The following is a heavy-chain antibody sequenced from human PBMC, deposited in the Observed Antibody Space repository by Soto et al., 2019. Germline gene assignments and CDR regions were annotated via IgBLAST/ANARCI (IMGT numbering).Heavy chain of an antibody. CDR3: ARDGGPELRYCSSTSCFGIHYGMDV. CDR2: ISYDGSNK. CDR1: GFTFSSYA. D-gene: IGHD2-2*01. V-gene: IGHV3-30-3*01. J-gene: IGHJ6*02. Sequence: PGGSLRLSCAASGFTFSSYAMHWVRQAPGKGLEWVAVISYDGSNKYYADSVKGRFTISRDNSKNTLYLQMNSLRAEDTAVYYCARDGGPELRYCSSTSCFGIHYGMDVWGQGTTVTVSS.